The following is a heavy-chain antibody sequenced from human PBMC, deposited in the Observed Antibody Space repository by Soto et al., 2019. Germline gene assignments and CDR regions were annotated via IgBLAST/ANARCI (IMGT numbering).Heavy chain of an antibody. CDR1: GFTFGSYA. Sequence: EVQMLEYGGGLVQPGGSLGLSCAAAGFTFGSYAMSWVRQAPGKGLEWVSGISGSGGSTFYADSVKGRFTITRDNSNNTLYLQITSLTPEDTAVYYCTSGRDSGWSYFYYYGVDVWGQGTTVTVSS. V-gene: IGHV3-23*01. J-gene: IGHJ6*02. CDR3: TSGRDSGWSYFYYYGVDV. CDR2: ISGSGGST. D-gene: IGHD6-19*01.